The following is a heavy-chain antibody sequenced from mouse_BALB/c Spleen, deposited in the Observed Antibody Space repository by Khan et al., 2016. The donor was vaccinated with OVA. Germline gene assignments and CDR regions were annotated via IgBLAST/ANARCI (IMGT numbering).Heavy chain of an antibody. CDR2: INPSDGDT. D-gene: IGHD2-1*01. CDR1: GYTFTNYY. V-gene: IGHV1S81*02. J-gene: IGHJ3*01. Sequence: VELVESGAELVKPGASVKLSCKASGYTFTNYYMYWVKQRPGQGLEWIGEINPSDGDTNFNEKFKTKATLTVDKSSSTAYMQLSSLTSEDSAVYYCTRSGYGTFAYWGQGTLVTVSA. CDR3: TRSGYGTFAY.